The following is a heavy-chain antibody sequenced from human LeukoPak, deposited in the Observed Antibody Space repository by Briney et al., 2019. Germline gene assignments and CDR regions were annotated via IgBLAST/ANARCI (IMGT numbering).Heavy chain of an antibody. D-gene: IGHD3-10*01. CDR3: ARDDGRFGAVREGPRCVY. V-gene: IGHV1-2*02. Sequence: GASVKVSCKASGYTFTGYYMHWVRQAPGQGLEWMGWINPNSGGTNYAQKFQGRVTMTRDTSISTAYMELSRLRSDDTAVYYCARDDGRFGAVREGPRCVYWGQGTLVTVSS. J-gene: IGHJ4*02. CDR2: INPNSGGT. CDR1: GYTFTGYY.